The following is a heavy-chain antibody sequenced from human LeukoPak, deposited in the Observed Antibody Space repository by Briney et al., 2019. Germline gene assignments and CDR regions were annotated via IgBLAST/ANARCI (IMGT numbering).Heavy chain of an antibody. CDR1: GGSISSSDYY. J-gene: IGHJ3*02. CDR2: IYYSGDT. CDR3: ARQIRQQQPPGAFDI. D-gene: IGHD6-13*01. Sequence: SETLSLTCTISGGSISSSDYYWGWIRQPPGKGLEWIASIYYSGDTYYNPSHRSRLRISIDTSKNQLSVRLSSVSAADTAVYHCARQIRQQQPPGAFDIWGQGTMVTVSS. V-gene: IGHV4-39*01.